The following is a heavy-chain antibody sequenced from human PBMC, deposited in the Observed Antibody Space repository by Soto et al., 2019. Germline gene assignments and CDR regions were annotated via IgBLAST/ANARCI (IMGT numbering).Heavy chain of an antibody. Sequence: GVSLRLSCAASGFFFSAYCMSWVRQAPGKGLEWVASIKQDGSETYYLDSVKGRFTFSRDNAKNSLDLQMSRLRAEDTAVYYCARGPEGLDPIFNNWFDTCGQGTPVPVSA. J-gene: IGHJ5*02. CDR2: IKQDGSET. D-gene: IGHD3-3*01. V-gene: IGHV3-7*01. CDR1: GFFFSAYC. CDR3: ARGPEGLDPIFNNWFDT.